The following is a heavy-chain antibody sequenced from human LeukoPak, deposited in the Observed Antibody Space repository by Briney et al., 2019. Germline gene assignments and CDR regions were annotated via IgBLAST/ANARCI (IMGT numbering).Heavy chain of an antibody. V-gene: IGHV4-4*02. J-gene: IGHJ4*02. Sequence: SETLSLTCAVSGGSISSSNWWSWVRQPPGKGLEWIGEIYHSGSTNYNPSLKSRVTISVDKSKNQFSLKLSSVTAADTAVYYCARVAGYYDSSGYYYVIDYWGQRTLVTVSS. CDR1: GGSISSSNW. D-gene: IGHD3-22*01. CDR3: ARVAGYYDSSGYYYVIDY. CDR2: IYHSGST.